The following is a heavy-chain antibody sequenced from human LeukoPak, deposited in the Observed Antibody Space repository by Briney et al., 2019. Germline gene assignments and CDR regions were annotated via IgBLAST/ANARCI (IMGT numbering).Heavy chain of an antibody. V-gene: IGHV4-4*07. D-gene: IGHD2-2*01. J-gene: IGHJ6*02. CDR3: ARDPPANIVVVPAGRTYYYYGMDV. CDR2: IYTSGST. Sequence: SGTLSLTCTVSGGSISSYYWSWIRQPAGKGLEWIGRIYTSGSTNYNPSLKSRVTMSVDTSKNQFSLKLSSVTAADTAVYYCARDPPANIVVVPAGRTYYYYGMDVWGQGTTVTVSS. CDR1: GGSISSYY.